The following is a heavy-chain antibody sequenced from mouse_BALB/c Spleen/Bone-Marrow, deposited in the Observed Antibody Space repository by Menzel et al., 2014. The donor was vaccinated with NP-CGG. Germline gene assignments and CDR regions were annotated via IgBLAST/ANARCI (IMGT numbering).Heavy chain of an antibody. Sequence: VQLQESGPELVKPGASVKMSCKASGYTFTSYVMHWVKQKPGQGLEWIGNINPYNDNTKYNEKSKGKATLTSDKSSSTAYMELSSLTSEDSAVYYCARSLYGYDWYFDVWGAGTTVTVSS. J-gene: IGHJ1*01. CDR1: GYTFTSYV. CDR3: ARSLYGYDWYFDV. D-gene: IGHD2-2*01. CDR2: INPYNDNT. V-gene: IGHV1-14*01.